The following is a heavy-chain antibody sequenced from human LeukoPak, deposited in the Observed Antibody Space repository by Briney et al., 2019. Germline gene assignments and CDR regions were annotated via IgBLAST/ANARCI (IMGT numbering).Heavy chain of an antibody. CDR1: GFTLSDYE. CDR3: ATLPT. CDR2: ISYDGNNK. Sequence: GGSLRLSCAPSGFTLSDYEINWVRQAPGKGLEWVAVISYDGNNKYYADSVKGRFTISRDNSKNTLYLQMNSLRAEDTALYYCATLPTWGQGTLVTVSS. D-gene: IGHD4-17*01. J-gene: IGHJ4*02. V-gene: IGHV3-30-3*01.